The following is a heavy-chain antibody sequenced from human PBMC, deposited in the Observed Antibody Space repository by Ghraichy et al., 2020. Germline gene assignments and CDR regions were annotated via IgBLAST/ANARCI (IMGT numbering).Heavy chain of an antibody. Sequence: GGSLRLSCAASGFTFNTCAMAWVRQAPGKGLEWVSAISGSGETPYYADSVKGRFSISRDNSQNTLYLQMNSLRPDDTAEYYCAKGDGSVSDFVDYWGQGTLVPVAS. J-gene: IGHJ4*02. CDR3: AKGDGSVSDFVDY. V-gene: IGHV3-23*01. CDR1: GFTFNTCA. CDR2: ISGSGETP. D-gene: IGHD3-10*01.